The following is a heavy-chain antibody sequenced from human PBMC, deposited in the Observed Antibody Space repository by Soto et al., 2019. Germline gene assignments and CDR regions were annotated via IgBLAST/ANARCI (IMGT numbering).Heavy chain of an antibody. D-gene: IGHD2-2*01. CDR1: GGSFSGYY. CDR3: ARGGLKPAAGGYYYYYMDV. V-gene: IGHV4-34*01. Sequence: SETLSLTCAVYGGSFSGYYWSWIRQPPGKGLEWIGEINHSGSTNYNPSLKSRVTISVDTSKNQFSLKLSSVTAADTAVYYCARGGLKPAAGGYYYYYMDVWGKGTTVTVSS. CDR2: INHSGST. J-gene: IGHJ6*03.